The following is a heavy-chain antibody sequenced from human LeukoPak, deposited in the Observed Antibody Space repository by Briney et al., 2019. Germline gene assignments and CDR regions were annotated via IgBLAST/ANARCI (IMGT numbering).Heavy chain of an antibody. D-gene: IGHD3-22*01. Sequence: ASVKLSCKASGYSLGANYLHWVRQARGQGLEWMGWINPNSGGSNLAQKSQGRVTLTRDTSITTAYMDLFGLRSDDSAVYYCARGRDYYDNSGVDCWGQGTLVTVSS. CDR3: ARGRDYYDNSGVDC. CDR2: INPNSGGS. J-gene: IGHJ4*02. V-gene: IGHV1-2*02. CDR1: GYSLGANY.